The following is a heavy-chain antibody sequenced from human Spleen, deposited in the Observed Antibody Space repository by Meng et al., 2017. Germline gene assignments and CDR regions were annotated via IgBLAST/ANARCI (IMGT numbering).Heavy chain of an antibody. V-gene: IGHV4-39*01. CDR3: ARRRGGSGRDC. Sequence: QLQLQDACPGLVQPSETLSLTCTVSGGSISSRNYHWDWIRQPPGKGLEWIGAIYHSGSTSYNPSLQSRVTMFVDTSKNQFSLMLTSVTATDTAVYYCARRRGGSGRDCWGQGTLVTVFS. D-gene: IGHD3-10*01. CDR2: IYHSGST. J-gene: IGHJ4*02. CDR1: GGSISSRNYH.